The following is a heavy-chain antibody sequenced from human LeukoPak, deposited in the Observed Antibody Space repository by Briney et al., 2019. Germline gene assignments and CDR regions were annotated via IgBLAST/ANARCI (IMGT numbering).Heavy chain of an antibody. CDR3: ATSGYAHYYYGMDV. CDR1: GYTFTSYY. Sequence: ASVKVSCKASGYTFTSYYMHWVRQAPGQGLEWMGIINPSGGSTSYAQKFQGWVTMTRDTSISTAYMELSRLRSDDTAVYYCATSGYAHYYYGMDVWGQGTTVTVSS. J-gene: IGHJ6*02. V-gene: IGHV1-46*01. CDR2: INPSGGST. D-gene: IGHD5-12*01.